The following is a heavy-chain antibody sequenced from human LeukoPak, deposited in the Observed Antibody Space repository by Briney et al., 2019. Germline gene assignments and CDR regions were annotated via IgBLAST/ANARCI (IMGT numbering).Heavy chain of an antibody. CDR2: IYHSGST. J-gene: IGHJ5*02. V-gene: IGHV4-34*01. CDR1: GGSFSGYY. CDR3: ARLRNHIAAADKHWFDP. Sequence: SETLSLTCAVYGGSFSGYYWSWIRQPPGKGLEWIGEIYHSGSTNYNPSLKSRVTISVDTSKNQFSLKLSSVTAADTAVYYCARLRNHIAAADKHWFDPWGQGTLVTVSS. D-gene: IGHD6-13*01.